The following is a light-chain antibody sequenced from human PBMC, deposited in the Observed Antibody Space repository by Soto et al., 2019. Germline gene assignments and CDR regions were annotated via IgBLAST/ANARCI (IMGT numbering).Light chain of an antibody. CDR2: EVS. CDR3: NSPASTLGV. V-gene: IGLV2-14*01. Sequence: QSALTQPASVSGSPGQSITISCTGTSSDIGDSNFVSWYQQHPGKAPKLIIFEVSTRPSGVSNRFSGSKSDNTASLTISGLQAEDEAHYYCNSPASTLGVFGGGTKLTVL. J-gene: IGLJ3*02. CDR1: SSDIGDSNF.